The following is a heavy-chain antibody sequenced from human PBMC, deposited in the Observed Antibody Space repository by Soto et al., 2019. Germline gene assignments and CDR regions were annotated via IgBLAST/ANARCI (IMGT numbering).Heavy chain of an antibody. CDR3: ARHSYSSSWYVILRWFDP. CDR1: GGSISSSSYY. J-gene: IGHJ5*02. Sequence: QLQLQESGPGLVKPSETLSLTCTVSGGSISSSSYYWGWIRQPPGKGLEWIGSIYYSGSTYYNPSLKSRVTISVDTSKNQFSLKLSSVTAADTAVYYCARHSYSSSWYVILRWFDPWGQGTLVTVSS. D-gene: IGHD6-13*01. CDR2: IYYSGST. V-gene: IGHV4-39*01.